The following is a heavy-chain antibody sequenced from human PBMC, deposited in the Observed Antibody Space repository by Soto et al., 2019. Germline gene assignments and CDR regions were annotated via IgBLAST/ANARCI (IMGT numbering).Heavy chain of an antibody. J-gene: IGHJ4*02. V-gene: IGHV1-3*01. D-gene: IGHD3-22*01. CDR2: IHAGNGDT. CDR1: GYTFSTYA. CDR3: ARDPMIVVIEPGYFDY. Sequence: EASVKVSCKASGYTFSTYAVQWVRQAPGQSLEWIGWIHAGNGDTKYSQKFHDRVTITRDTSTSTVYMELSSLRSEDTAVYYCARDPMIVVIEPGYFDYWGQGTLVTVSS.